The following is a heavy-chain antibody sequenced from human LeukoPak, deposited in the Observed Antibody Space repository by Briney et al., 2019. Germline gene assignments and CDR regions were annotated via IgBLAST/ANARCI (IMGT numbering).Heavy chain of an antibody. V-gene: IGHV3-20*04. CDR1: GFTFDDYG. D-gene: IGHD6-13*01. CDR2: INWNGGST. J-gene: IGHJ4*02. Sequence: GGSLRLSRAASGFTFDDYGMSWVRQAPGKGLEWVSGINWNGGSTGYADSVKGRFTISRDNSKNTLYLQMNSLRAEDTAVYFCARDVLAAAGAPPDYWGQGTLVTVSS. CDR3: ARDVLAAAGAPPDY.